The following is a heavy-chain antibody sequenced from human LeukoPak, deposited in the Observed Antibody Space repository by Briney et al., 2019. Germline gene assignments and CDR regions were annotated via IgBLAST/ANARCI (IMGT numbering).Heavy chain of an antibody. Sequence: ASVKVSCKASEYTFSVYHIHWVRQAPGQGLEWMAWINPDSGDTNYAQKFQGRVAMTRDTSISTAYMEVSSLRSDDTAVYYCARGYGLVGTLVDYWGEGTLVTVSS. J-gene: IGHJ4*02. CDR1: EYTFSVYH. CDR2: INPDSGDT. D-gene: IGHD1-7*01. CDR3: ARGYGLVGTLVDY. V-gene: IGHV1-2*02.